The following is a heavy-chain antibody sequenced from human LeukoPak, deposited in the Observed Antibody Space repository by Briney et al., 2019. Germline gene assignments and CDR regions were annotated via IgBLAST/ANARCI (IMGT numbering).Heavy chain of an antibody. Sequence: ASVKVSCKASGGTFSSYAISWVRQAPGQGLEWMGGIIPIFGTANYAQKFQGRVTITADESTSTAYMELSSLRSEDTAVYYCAGRAARGYWYFDLWGRGTLVTVSS. CDR2: IIPIFGTA. D-gene: IGHD6-13*01. V-gene: IGHV1-69*13. CDR3: AGRAARGYWYFDL. J-gene: IGHJ2*01. CDR1: GGTFSSYA.